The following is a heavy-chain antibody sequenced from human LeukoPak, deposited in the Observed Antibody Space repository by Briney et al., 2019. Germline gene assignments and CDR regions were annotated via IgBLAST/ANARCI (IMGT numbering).Heavy chain of an antibody. CDR1: GFTFSSYA. CDR2: ISYDGSNK. CDR3: ARDRHDYGDSAGGMDV. Sequence: GGSLRLSCAASGFTFSSYAMHWVRQAPGKGLEWVAVISYDGSNKYYADSVKGRFTISRDNSKNTLYLQMNSLRAEDTAVYYCARDRHDYGDSAGGMDVWGQGTTVTVSS. V-gene: IGHV3-30-3*01. J-gene: IGHJ6*02. D-gene: IGHD4-17*01.